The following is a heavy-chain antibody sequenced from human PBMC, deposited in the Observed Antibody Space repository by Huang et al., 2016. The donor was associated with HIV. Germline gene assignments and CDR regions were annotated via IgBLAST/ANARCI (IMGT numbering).Heavy chain of an antibody. V-gene: IGHV1-18*04. CDR2: ISPYNGNT. D-gene: IGHD2-21*02. J-gene: IGHJ4*02. CDR1: GYSFTSYG. Sequence: QVQLLQSGVEVKKPGASVKVSCKASGYSFTSYGVAWLRQAPGQGPEWLGWISPYNGNTDYAPTLQGRVIMTTDTSTTTAYLELRSLRSADTGVYYCARTGGRSLCGGDCHPDYWGQGTLVTVSS. CDR3: ARTGGRSLCGGDCHPDY.